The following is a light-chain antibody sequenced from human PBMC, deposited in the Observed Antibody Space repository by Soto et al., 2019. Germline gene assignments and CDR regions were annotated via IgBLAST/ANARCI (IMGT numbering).Light chain of an antibody. CDR3: SSYSSANVRV. CDR1: GSDVGGYNS. Sequence: QSALTQPASVSGSPGQSITISCTGTGSDVGGYNSVSWYQQQNPSEAPTLLIYDVTYRPSGISSRFSGSKSGNTASLIISGLRAEDEGDYYCSSYSSANVRVFGEGTKVTVL. CDR2: DVT. J-gene: IGLJ3*02. V-gene: IGLV2-14*01.